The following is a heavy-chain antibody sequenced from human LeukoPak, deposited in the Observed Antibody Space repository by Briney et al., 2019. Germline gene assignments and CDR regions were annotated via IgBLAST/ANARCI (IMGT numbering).Heavy chain of an antibody. CDR3: ARGGIAVGSEYYYGMDV. D-gene: IGHD6-19*01. CDR2: IDWDDDE. CDR1: GFSLSTSGMC. Sequence: RESGPALVKPTQTLTLTCTFSGFSLSTSGMCVSWIRQPPGKALEWLARIDWDDDEYYSTSLKTRLTISKDTSLNQVVLTMTNMDPVDTATYYCARGGIAVGSEYYYGMDVWGPGTTVTVSS. V-gene: IGHV2-70*11. J-gene: IGHJ6*02.